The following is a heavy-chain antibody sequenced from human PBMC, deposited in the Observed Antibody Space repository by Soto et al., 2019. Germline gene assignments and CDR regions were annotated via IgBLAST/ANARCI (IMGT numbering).Heavy chain of an antibody. D-gene: IGHD5-12*01. Sequence: PGGSLRLSCETSGFIFSMYWMHWVRQVPGKGPQWVARITDDGSTTYYAASVEGRFTISRDNAKNALYLQMTSLRADHTAVYYCTCGPRPTSIGIGAFCGQGTLVTVSS. CDR1: GFIFSMYW. V-gene: IGHV3-74*01. CDR3: TCGPRPTSIGIGAF. CDR2: ITDDGSTT. J-gene: IGHJ4*02.